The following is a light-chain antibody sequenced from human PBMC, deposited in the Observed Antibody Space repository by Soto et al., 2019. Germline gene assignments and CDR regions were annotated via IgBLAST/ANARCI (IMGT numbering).Light chain of an antibody. CDR2: WAS. CDR3: QQYSDTPLT. V-gene: IGKV4-1*01. J-gene: IGKJ4*01. CDR1: QSLLYSSNNENH. Sequence: IVMTQSPDSLAVSLGERATLTCKSRQSLLYSSNNENHLAWYQQKPGQPPKLLIYWASTRESGVPERFSCSCSETDFTITISSLQAEDVAVYYCQQYSDTPLTFGGGTKVEIK.